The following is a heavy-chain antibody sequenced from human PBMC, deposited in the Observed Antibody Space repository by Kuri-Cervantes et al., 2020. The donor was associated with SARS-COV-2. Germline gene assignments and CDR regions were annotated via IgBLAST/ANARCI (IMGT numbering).Heavy chain of an antibody. Sequence: GESLKISCAASGFTFSSYAMSWVRQAPGKGLERVSAISGSGGSTYYADSVKGRFTISRDNSKNTLYLQMNSLRAEDTAVYYCARDRNSGYDSDNYWGQGTLVPVAS. V-gene: IGHV3-23*01. D-gene: IGHD5-12*01. CDR2: ISGSGGST. J-gene: IGHJ4*02. CDR3: ARDRNSGYDSDNY. CDR1: GFTFSSYA.